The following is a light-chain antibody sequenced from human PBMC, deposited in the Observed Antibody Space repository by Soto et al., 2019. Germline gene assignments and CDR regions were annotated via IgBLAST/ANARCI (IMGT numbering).Light chain of an antibody. CDR3: QQSYSTPYT. V-gene: IGKV1-39*01. J-gene: IGKJ2*01. CDR1: QSISTS. Sequence: DIQMTQSPSSLSASVGDRVTIACRASQSISTSLNWYQQKTGKAPKLLIYVASSLQSGVPSRFSGSGSGTDFTLTIISLQPEDFATYFCQQSYSTPYTFGQGTKLEIK. CDR2: VAS.